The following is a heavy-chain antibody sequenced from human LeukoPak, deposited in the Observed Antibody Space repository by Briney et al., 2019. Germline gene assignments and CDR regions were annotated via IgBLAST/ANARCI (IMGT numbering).Heavy chain of an antibody. J-gene: IGHJ4*02. D-gene: IGHD5-18*01. Sequence: SETLSLTCTVSGDSMSSSSYYRGWLRQPPGKGLEWIGSIHYSGSTYYNPSLKSRVTISVDTSKNQFSLKLTSVTAADTAVYYCVLDNSSFDYWGQGTLVTVSS. CDR3: VLDNSSFDY. CDR1: GDSMSSSSYY. CDR2: IHYSGST. V-gene: IGHV4-39*01.